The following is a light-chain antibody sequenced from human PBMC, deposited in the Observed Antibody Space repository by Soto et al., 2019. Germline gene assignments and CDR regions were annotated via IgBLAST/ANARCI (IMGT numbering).Light chain of an antibody. V-gene: IGLV1-40*01. Sequence: QSVLTQPPSVSGAPGQRVTISCTGSSSNIGAGYDVHWYQQLPGTAPKLLIYGNSNRPSGVPDRFSGSKSGTSASLAITGLHADYEADYYCQSYDSSLSGPVLGGVTKLTVL. J-gene: IGLJ2*01. CDR3: QSYDSSLSGPV. CDR1: SSNIGAGYD. CDR2: GNS.